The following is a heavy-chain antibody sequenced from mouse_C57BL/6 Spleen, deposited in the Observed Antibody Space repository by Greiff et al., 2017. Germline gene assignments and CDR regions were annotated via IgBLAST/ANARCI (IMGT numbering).Heavy chain of an antibody. J-gene: IGHJ2*01. CDR3: TRRVLRYEGY. V-gene: IGHV1-15*01. D-gene: IGHD1-1*01. Sequence: QVQLQQSGAELVRPGASVTLSCKASGYTFTDYEMHWVQQTPVHGLEWIGAIDPETGGTAYNQKFKGKAILTADKSSSTAYMELRSLTSEDSAVYYCTRRVLRYEGYWGQGTTLTVSS. CDR2: IDPETGGT. CDR1: GYTFTDYE.